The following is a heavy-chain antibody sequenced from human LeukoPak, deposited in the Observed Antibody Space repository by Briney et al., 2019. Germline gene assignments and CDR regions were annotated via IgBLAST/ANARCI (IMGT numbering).Heavy chain of an antibody. J-gene: IGHJ4*02. CDR1: GFTFSTYA. Sequence: QTGGSLRLSCAASGFTFSTYAMHWVRQAPGKGLEWVAVISYDGSNTYYADSVKGRFTISRDNSKNTLYLQMNSPSAEDTAVYYCARSSSWLQLGCDYWGQGTLVTVSS. CDR2: ISYDGSNT. CDR3: ARSSSWLQLGCDY. V-gene: IGHV3-30-3*01. D-gene: IGHD5-24*01.